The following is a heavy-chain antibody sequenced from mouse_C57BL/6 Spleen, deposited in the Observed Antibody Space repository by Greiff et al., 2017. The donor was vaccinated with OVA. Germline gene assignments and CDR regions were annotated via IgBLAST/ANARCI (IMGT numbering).Heavy chain of an antibody. Sequence: EVKLVESGGGLVQPGGSMKLSCVASGFTFSNYWMNWVRQSPEKGLEWVAQIRLKSDNYATHYAESVKGRFTISRDDSKSSVYLQMNNLRAEDTGIYYCTVDWVYYFDYWGQGTTLTVSS. V-gene: IGHV6-3*01. CDR2: IRLKSDNYAT. D-gene: IGHD4-1*01. CDR3: TVDWVYYFDY. J-gene: IGHJ2*01. CDR1: GFTFSNYW.